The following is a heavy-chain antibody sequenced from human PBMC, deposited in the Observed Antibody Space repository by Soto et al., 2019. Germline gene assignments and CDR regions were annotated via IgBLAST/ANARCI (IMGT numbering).Heavy chain of an antibody. CDR2: IQSGGPT. V-gene: IGHV3-66*01. CDR1: GFTVSSKY. D-gene: IGHD5-12*01. CDR3: AKDRGGYDLLNDY. J-gene: IGHJ4*02. Sequence: GSLRLSCAASGFTVSSKYMSWVRQAPGKGLEWVSLIQSGGPTYYADSVKGRFTISRDTSENTLHLQMDSLRAEDTAVYYCAKDRGGYDLLNDYWGQGTLVTVSS.